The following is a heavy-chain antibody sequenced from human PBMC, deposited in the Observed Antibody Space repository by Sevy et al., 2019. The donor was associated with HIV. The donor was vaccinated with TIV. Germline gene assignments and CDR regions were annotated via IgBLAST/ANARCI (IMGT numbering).Heavy chain of an antibody. CDR2: ISYDGSNK. CDR3: ARDGLGGFAQTLDV. CDR1: GFTFSSYA. Sequence: GGSLRLSCAASGFTFSSYAMLWVRQAPGKGLDWVALISYDGSNKYYADSVKGRFTISRDNAKNTLYLEMNSLRPGDTAVYYCARDGLGGFAQTLDVWGQGTTVTVSS. D-gene: IGHD3-16*01. V-gene: IGHV3-30*04. J-gene: IGHJ6*02.